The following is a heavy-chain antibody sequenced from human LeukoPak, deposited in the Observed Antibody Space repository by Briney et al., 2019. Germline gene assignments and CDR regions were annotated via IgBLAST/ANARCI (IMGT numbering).Heavy chain of an antibody. CDR3: ARDRLAAAGSGG. V-gene: IGHV1-2*02. CDR1: GYTFTGYN. D-gene: IGHD6-13*01. J-gene: IGHJ4*02. CDR2: INPNSGGT. Sequence: ASVKVSCKASGYTFTGYNIHWVRQAPGQGLEWMGWINPNSGGTNYAQKFQGRVTMTRDTSINTAYMEVSRLRSDDTAVYYCARDRLAAAGSGGWGQGTLATVFS.